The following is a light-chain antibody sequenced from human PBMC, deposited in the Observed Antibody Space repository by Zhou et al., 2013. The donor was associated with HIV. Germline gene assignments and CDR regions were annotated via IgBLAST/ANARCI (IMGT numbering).Light chain of an antibody. CDR1: QYINTN. J-gene: IGKJ4*01. V-gene: IGKV1-33*01. Sequence: DIQMTQSPSSLSASVGDRVTITCRASQYINTNLNWYQQKPGKAPKLLIYDASNLETGVPSRFSGSGSGTDFTFTISSLQPEDIATYYCQQYDNLPLTFGGGTKVEIK. CDR3: QQYDNLPLT. CDR2: DAS.